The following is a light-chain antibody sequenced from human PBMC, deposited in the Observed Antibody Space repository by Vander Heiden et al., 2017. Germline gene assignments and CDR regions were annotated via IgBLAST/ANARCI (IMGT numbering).Light chain of an antibody. CDR2: WAS. V-gene: IGKV4-1*01. Sequence: DIVMTQSPDSLAVSLGERATINCKSSQSVLYSSNNKNYLAWYQQKPVQPPKLLIYWASTRESAVPDRFSPTGSRTDFTLTISILQAADVAVYYCQLESSTPQTFGQGTKLEIK. J-gene: IGKJ2*01. CDR1: QSVLYSSNNKNY. CDR3: QLESSTPQT.